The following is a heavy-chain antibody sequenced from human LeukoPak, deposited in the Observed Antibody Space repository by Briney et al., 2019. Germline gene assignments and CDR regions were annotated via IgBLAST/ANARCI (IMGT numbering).Heavy chain of an antibody. CDR2: INSDGSST. CDR3: GRGIIAAAGIGY. V-gene: IGHV3-74*01. D-gene: IGHD6-13*01. Sequence: GGSLRLSCAASGFTFNNYWMNWVRQAPGKGLVWVSRINSDGSSTSYADSVKGRFTISRDNAKNTLYLQMNSLRAEDTAVYYCGRGIIAAAGIGYWGQGTLATVSS. J-gene: IGHJ4*02. CDR1: GFTFNNYW.